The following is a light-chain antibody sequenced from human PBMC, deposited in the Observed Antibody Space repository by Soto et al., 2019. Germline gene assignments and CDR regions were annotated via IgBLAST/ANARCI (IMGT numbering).Light chain of an antibody. CDR1: QIISSW. CDR2: DVS. Sequence: DIQMTQSPSTLSASVGDRVTITCRASQIISSWLAWYQQKPGKAPKLLIYDVSSLESGVPSRFSGSGSGTEFTRTLSSQQPDDSATYYCQQYNSVWTFGEGTKVEIK. J-gene: IGKJ1*01. V-gene: IGKV1-5*01. CDR3: QQYNSVWT.